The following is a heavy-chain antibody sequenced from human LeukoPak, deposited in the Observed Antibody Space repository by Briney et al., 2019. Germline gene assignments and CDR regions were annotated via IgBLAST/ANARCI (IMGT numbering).Heavy chain of an antibody. J-gene: IGHJ4*02. CDR3: ARRFSSSWYDYFDY. D-gene: IGHD6-13*01. V-gene: IGHV4-59*01. Sequence: SETLSLTCTVSGGSISSYYWSWVRQPPGKGLEWFGYIYYGGSTNYNPSLKSRVTISVDTSKNQFSLKLSSVTAADTAVYYCARRFSSSWYDYFDYWGQGTLVTVSS. CDR1: GGSISSYY. CDR2: IYYGGST.